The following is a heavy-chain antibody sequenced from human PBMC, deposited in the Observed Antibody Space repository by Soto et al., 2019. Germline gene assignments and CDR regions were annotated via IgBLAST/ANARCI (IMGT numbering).Heavy chain of an antibody. Sequence: QLQLQESGPGLVKPSETLSLTCTVSGASISRSNYYWAWIRQLPGTGLAWIGSAYYSGSTYYNPSLKSRVTISVDTSKNQFSLKLNSVTAADTAVYYCARRDALYYFDSSGWFDYWGQGTLVTVSS. CDR3: ARRDALYYFDSSGWFDY. CDR1: GASISRSNYY. V-gene: IGHV4-39*01. CDR2: AYYSGST. J-gene: IGHJ4*02. D-gene: IGHD3-22*01.